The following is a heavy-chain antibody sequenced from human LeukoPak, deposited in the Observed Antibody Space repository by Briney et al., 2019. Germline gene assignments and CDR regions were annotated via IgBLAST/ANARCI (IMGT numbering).Heavy chain of an antibody. CDR1: GFTFSSYS. D-gene: IGHD3-22*01. Sequence: GGSLRLSCAASGFTFSSYSMNWVRQAPGKGLEWVSSISSSSSYIYYADSVEGRFTISRDNAKNSLYLQMNSLRAEDTAVYYCARAGGYYYDSSDYYYDWGQGTLVTVSS. CDR3: ARAGGYYYDSSDYYYD. V-gene: IGHV3-21*01. J-gene: IGHJ4*02. CDR2: ISSSSSYI.